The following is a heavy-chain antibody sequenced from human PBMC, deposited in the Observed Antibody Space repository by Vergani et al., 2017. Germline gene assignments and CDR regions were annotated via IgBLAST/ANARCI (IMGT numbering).Heavy chain of an antibody. CDR1: GGSISSSSYY. D-gene: IGHD6-13*01. CDR2: IYHSGST. V-gene: IGHV4-39*07. J-gene: IGHJ5*02. Sequence: QLQLQESGPGLVKPSETLSLTCTVSGGSISSSSYYWGWIRQPPGKGLEWIGSIYHSGSTYYNPSLKSRVTISVDRSKNQFSLKLSSVTAADTAVYYCARTIAAALGESNWFDPWGQGTLVTVSS. CDR3: ARTIAAALGESNWFDP.